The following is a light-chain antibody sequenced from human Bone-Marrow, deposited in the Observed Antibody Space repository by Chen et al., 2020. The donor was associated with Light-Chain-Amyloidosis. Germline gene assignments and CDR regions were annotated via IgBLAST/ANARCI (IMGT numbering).Light chain of an antibody. CDR2: RDT. Sequence: SYDLTQPPPVSGPPGKTARITCSGDDLPTKYAYWYQQKPGQAPVLVIHRDTERPSGISERFSGSSSGTTATLTISGVQAEDEADYHCQSADSSGTYEVIFGGGTKLTVL. CDR1: DLPTKY. J-gene: IGLJ2*01. CDR3: QSADSSGTYEVI. V-gene: IGLV3-25*03.